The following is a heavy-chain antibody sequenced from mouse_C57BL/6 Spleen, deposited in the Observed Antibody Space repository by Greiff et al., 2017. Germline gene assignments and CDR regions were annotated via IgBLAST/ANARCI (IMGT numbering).Heavy chain of an antibody. V-gene: IGHV6-6*01. CDR2: IRNEANNHAT. CDR1: GLTFSDAW. CDR3: TSNYGFAY. D-gene: IGHD2-1*01. J-gene: IGHJ3*01. Sequence: EVKLMESGGGLVQPGGSMTLSCAASGLTFSDAWMDWVRQSPEKGLEWVGEIRNEANNHATYYAVSVKGRFTTSRDDSKSSVYRQVNSLRAEDTGIYYCTSNYGFAYWGQGTLVTVSA.